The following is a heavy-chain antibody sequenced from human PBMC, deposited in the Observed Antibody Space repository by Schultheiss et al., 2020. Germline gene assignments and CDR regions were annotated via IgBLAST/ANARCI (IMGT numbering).Heavy chain of an antibody. CDR3: AGRYCSGGSCYPAY. CDR2: IYHSGST. Sequence: SETLSLTCAVSGGSISSSNWWSWVRQPPGKGLEWIGEIYHSGSTNYNPSLKSRVTISVDKSKNQFSLKLSSVTAADTAAYYCAGRYCSGGSCYPAYWGQGALVTVSS. V-gene: IGHV4-4*02. CDR1: GGSISSSNW. D-gene: IGHD2-15*01. J-gene: IGHJ4*02.